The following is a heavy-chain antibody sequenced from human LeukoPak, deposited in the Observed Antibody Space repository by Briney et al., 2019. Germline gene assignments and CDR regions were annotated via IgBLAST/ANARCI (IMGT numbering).Heavy chain of an antibody. V-gene: IGHV4-39*07. CDR2: IYYSGST. CDR3: ARVHRAVGGPFDY. CDR1: GGSISSSNYY. D-gene: IGHD3-10*01. Sequence: SETLSLTCTVSGGSISSSNYYWGWIRQPPGKGLEWIGSIYYSGSTYYNPSLKSRVTISVDTSKNQFSLKLSSVTAADTAVYYCARVHRAVGGPFDYWGQGTLVTVSS. J-gene: IGHJ4*02.